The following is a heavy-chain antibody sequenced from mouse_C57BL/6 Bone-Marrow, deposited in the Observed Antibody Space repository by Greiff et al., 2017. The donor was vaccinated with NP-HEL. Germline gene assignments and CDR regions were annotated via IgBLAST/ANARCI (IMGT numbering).Heavy chain of an antibody. CDR2: IWGGGST. V-gene: IGHV2-9*01. CDR1: GFSFTSYG. Sequence: VKVVESGPGLVAPSQSLSITCTVSGFSFTSYGVDWVSQPPGKGLELLGVIWGGGSTNYNSAPMSRLSISKDNSTDQVFLRMNSLQTDDTARYYCAKMDYYDYFDYWGQGTTLTVSS. J-gene: IGHJ2*01. D-gene: IGHD1-1*01. CDR3: AKMDYYDYFDY.